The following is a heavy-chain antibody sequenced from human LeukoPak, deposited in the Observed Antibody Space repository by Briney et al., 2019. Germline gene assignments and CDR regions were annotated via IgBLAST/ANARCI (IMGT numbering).Heavy chain of an antibody. CDR1: GFTVSSNY. J-gene: IGHJ4*02. Sequence: GGSLRLSCAASGFTVSSNYMSWVRQAPGKGLEWVSVIYSGGSTYYADSVKGRFTISRDNSKNTLYLQMNSLRAEDTAVYYCARGPGVLRYFDWLYKHLRGPHYFDYWGQGTLVTVSS. D-gene: IGHD3-9*01. V-gene: IGHV3-66*01. CDR3: ARGPGVLRYFDWLYKHLRGPHYFDY. CDR2: IYSGGST.